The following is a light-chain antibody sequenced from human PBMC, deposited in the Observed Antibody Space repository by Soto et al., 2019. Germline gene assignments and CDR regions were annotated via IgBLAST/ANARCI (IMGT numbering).Light chain of an antibody. Sequence: EIVMTQSPATLSVSPGETAALSCRASQRISTNLAWYQQKPGQAPRLLIYGASTRATGIPARFSGSGSEIEFTLTISSLQSEDFAVYYCHQYNNWPPWTFGQGTKVEIK. J-gene: IGKJ1*01. CDR2: GAS. V-gene: IGKV3-15*01. CDR3: HQYNNWPPWT. CDR1: QRISTN.